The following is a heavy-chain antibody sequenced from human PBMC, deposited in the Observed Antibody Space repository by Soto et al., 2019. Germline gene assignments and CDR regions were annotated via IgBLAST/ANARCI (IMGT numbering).Heavy chain of an antibody. V-gene: IGHV3-30*18. CDR1: GFTFSSYG. J-gene: IGHJ4*02. Sequence: GSLRLSCAASGFTFSSYGMHWVRQAPGKGLEWVAVISYDGSNKYYADSVKGRFTISRDNSKNTLYLQMNSLRAEDTAVDYCAKDWGYNWNYDPVDYWGQGTLVTVSS. D-gene: IGHD1-7*01. CDR2: ISYDGSNK. CDR3: AKDWGYNWNYDPVDY.